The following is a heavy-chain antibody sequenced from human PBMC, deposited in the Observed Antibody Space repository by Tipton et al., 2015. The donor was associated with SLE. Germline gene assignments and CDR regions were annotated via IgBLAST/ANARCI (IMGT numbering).Heavy chain of an antibody. J-gene: IGHJ5*02. CDR3: ARGIGIAASDPRRGFDP. Sequence: TLSLTCTVSGGSISSSSYYWSWIRQPPGKALEWIGYIYYIGSTNYNPSLKSRVTISVDTSKNQFSLKLTSVTAADTAVYYCARGIGIAASDPRRGFDPWGQGTLVAVSS. CDR1: GGSISSSSYY. CDR2: IYYIGST. V-gene: IGHV4-61*01. D-gene: IGHD6-13*01.